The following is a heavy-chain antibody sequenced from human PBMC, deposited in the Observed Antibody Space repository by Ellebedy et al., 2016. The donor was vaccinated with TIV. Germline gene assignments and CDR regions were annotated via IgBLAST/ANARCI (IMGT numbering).Heavy chain of an antibody. CDR1: GYTFTSYG. CDR2: ISDYNGNT. J-gene: IGHJ4*02. CDR3: AREWGFDH. D-gene: IGHD3-16*01. Sequence: AASVQVSCKASGYTFTSYGISWVRQAPGQGLEWMGWISDYNGNTNYAQKFQGRVTMTTDTSTSIAYMELRSLRSDDTAVYYCAREWGFDHWGQGTLVTVSS. V-gene: IGHV1-18*04.